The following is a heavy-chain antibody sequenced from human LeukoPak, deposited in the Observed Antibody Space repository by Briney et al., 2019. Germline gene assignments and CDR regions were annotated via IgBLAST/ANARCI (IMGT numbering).Heavy chain of an antibody. V-gene: IGHV4-39*07. D-gene: IGHD3-10*01. Sequence: SETLSLTCTVSGGSISSSSYYWGWIRQPPGKGLEWIGSIYYSGSTYYSPSLKSRVTISVDTSKNQFSLKLSSVTAADTAVYYCARAAWFGELFYYYYYMDVWGKGTTVTVSS. CDR2: IYYSGST. CDR1: GGSISSSSYY. J-gene: IGHJ6*03. CDR3: ARAAWFGELFYYYYYMDV.